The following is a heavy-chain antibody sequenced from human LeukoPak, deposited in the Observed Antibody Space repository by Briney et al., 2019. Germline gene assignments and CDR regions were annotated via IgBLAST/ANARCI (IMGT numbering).Heavy chain of an antibody. D-gene: IGHD3-10*01. V-gene: IGHV1-2*02. CDR2: INPNSGGT. J-gene: IGHJ3*02. CDR1: GYTFTGYY. CDR3: ARDAWFGEESVSAFDI. Sequence: ASVKVSCKASGYTFTGYYMHWVRQAPGQGLEWMGWINPNSGGTNYAQKFQGRVTMTRDTSISTAYMELSRLRSDDTAVYYCARDAWFGEESVSAFDIWGQGTMVTVSS.